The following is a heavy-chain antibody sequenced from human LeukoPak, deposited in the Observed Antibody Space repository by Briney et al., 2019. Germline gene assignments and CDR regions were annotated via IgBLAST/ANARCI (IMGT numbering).Heavy chain of an antibody. CDR3: TRDANHYGGMDV. Sequence: GGSLRLSCAVSGITVSKYWMPWVRQVPGKGLVWVSRIHSDGSTTDYADSVKGRFTITRDSAKNTLYLEMNSLRVEDTAVYYCTRDANHYGGMDVWGQGTTVTVSS. V-gene: IGHV3-74*01. J-gene: IGHJ6*02. CDR2: IHSDGSTT. CDR1: GITVSKYW.